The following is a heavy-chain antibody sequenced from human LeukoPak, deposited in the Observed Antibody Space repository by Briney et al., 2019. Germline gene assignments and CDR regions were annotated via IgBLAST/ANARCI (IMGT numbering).Heavy chain of an antibody. J-gene: IGHJ4*02. D-gene: IGHD3-9*01. CDR3: AREARPYYDILTGYYYY. Sequence: SVKVSCKASGGTFSSYAISWVRQAPGQGLEWMGRIIPILGIANYAQKFQGRVTITADKSTSTAYMELSSLRSEDTAVYYCAREARPYYDILTGYYYYWGQGTLVTVSS. CDR1: GGTFSSYA. CDR2: IIPILGIA. V-gene: IGHV1-69*04.